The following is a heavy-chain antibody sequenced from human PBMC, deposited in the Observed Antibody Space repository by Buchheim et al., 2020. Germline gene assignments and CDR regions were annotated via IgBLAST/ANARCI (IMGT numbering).Heavy chain of an antibody. V-gene: IGHV3-74*01. CDR1: GFTVSGYW. Sequence: EVHLVESGGGLVQPGGSLRLSCAASGFTVSGYWMHWVRHVPGQGLVWVSRINSDGGTNYADSVKGRFTISRDNAKNMVYLQMNSLRAEDTAIYYCARGGYSTDGSSDYLGQGTL. J-gene: IGHJ4*02. CDR3: ARGGYSTDGSSDY. D-gene: IGHD5-24*01. CDR2: INSDGGT.